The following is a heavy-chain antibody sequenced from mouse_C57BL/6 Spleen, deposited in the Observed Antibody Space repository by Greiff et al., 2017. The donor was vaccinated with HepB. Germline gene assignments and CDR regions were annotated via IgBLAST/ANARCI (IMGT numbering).Heavy chain of an antibody. J-gene: IGHJ3*01. CDR1: GYTFTDYY. V-gene: IGHV1-77*01. Sequence: VQLQQSGAELVKPGASVKISCKASGYTFTDYYINWVKQRPGQGLEWIGKIGPGSGSTYYNEKFKGKTTLTADKSSSTAYMQLSSLTSVDSAVYFCASQHMIRGAWFAYWGQGTLVTVSA. CDR2: IGPGSGST. CDR3: ASQHMIRGAWFAY. D-gene: IGHD2-4*01.